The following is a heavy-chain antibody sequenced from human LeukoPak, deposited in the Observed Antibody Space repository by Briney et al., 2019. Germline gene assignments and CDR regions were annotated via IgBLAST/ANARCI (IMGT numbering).Heavy chain of an antibody. CDR3: ARGPQYSSSWYRGGYYFDY. D-gene: IGHD6-13*01. Sequence: GGSLRLSCAASGFTVSSNYMSWVRQAPGKGLEWVSVIYSGGSTYYADSVKGRFTISRDNSKNTLYLQMNSLRAEDTAVYYCARGPQYSSSWYRGGYYFDYWGQGTLVTVSS. CDR1: GFTVSSNY. CDR2: IYSGGST. V-gene: IGHV3-66*01. J-gene: IGHJ4*02.